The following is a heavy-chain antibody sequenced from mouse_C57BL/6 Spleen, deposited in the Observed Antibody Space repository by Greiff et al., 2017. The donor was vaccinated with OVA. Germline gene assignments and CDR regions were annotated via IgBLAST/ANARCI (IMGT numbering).Heavy chain of an antibody. CDR3: TTPSPCDY. J-gene: IGHJ2*01. Sequence: VQLQQSGAELVRPGASVKLSCTASGFNIKDDYMHWVKQRPEQGLEWIGWIDPENGDTEYASKFQGKATITADTSSNTAYLQLSSLTSEDTAVYYYTTPSPCDYWGQGTTLTVSS. V-gene: IGHV14-4*01. CDR2: IDPENGDT. CDR1: GFNIKDDY.